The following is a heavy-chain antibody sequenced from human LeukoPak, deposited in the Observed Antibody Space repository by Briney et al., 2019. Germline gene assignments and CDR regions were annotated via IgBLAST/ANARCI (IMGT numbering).Heavy chain of an antibody. Sequence: GGSLRLSCAASGFTFSDYYMSWIRQAPGKGLEWVSYISSSGSTIYYADSVKGRFTISRDNAKNSLYPQMNSLRAEDTAVYYCARQHRSSWYFDYWGQGALVTVSS. J-gene: IGHJ4*02. CDR3: ARQHRSSWYFDY. CDR1: GFTFSDYY. V-gene: IGHV3-11*01. CDR2: ISSSGSTI. D-gene: IGHD6-13*01.